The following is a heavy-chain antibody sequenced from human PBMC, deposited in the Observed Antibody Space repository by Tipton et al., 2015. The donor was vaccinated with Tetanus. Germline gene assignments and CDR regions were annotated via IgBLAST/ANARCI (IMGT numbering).Heavy chain of an antibody. Sequence: SLRLSCAASGFIFSSYCMHWVRQAPGKGLEWVAVISYDGSNKYYADSAKGRFTISRDNYKNTLYLQMNSLRAEDTAVYYCAKDGLFGIAVPQYNWFGPWGQGTLVTVAS. CDR1: GFIFSSYC. CDR3: AKDGLFGIAVPQYNWFGP. V-gene: IGHV3-30*18. D-gene: IGHD6-19*01. CDR2: ISYDGSNK. J-gene: IGHJ5*02.